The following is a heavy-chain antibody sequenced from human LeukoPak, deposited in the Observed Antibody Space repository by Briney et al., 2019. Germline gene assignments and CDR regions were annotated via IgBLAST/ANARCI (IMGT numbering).Heavy chain of an antibody. CDR2: INPNSGGT. J-gene: IGHJ3*02. D-gene: IGHD3-3*01. V-gene: IGHV1-2*02. Sequence: ASVKVSCKASGYTFTGCYMHWVRQAPGQGLEWMGWINPNSGGTNYAQKFQGRVTMTRDTSTSTAYMELSRLRSDDTAVYYCARDRYTIFGVVTPSAFDIWGQGTMVTVSS. CDR3: ARDRYTIFGVVTPSAFDI. CDR1: GYTFTGCY.